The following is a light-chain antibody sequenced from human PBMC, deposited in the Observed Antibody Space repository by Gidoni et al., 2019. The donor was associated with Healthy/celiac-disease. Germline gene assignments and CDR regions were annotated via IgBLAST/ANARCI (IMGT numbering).Light chain of an antibody. CDR3: QQYDNPAWT. CDR1: QDISNY. V-gene: IGKV1-33*01. CDR2: DAS. Sequence: DIQMTQSPSSLSASVGDRVTITCQASQDISNYLNWYQQKPGKAPKLLIYDASNLETGVPSRFSGSGSGTDFTFTISSLQPEDIATYYCQQYDNPAWTFGQETKVEIK. J-gene: IGKJ1*01.